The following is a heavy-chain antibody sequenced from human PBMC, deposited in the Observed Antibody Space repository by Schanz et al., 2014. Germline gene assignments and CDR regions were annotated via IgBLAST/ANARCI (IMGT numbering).Heavy chain of an antibody. J-gene: IGHJ4*02. CDR1: GFTFTTYA. CDR3: AKAGSGWSTAGYYY. Sequence: EVQLVESGGGVVRPGGSLRLSCAASGFTFTTYAMTWVRQAPGKGLEWVSNISPTGSSTYYADSVKGRFSISRENSKSILYLQMNSLRAEDTAVYYCAKAGSGWSTAGYYYWGQGTLVAVSS. V-gene: IGHV3-23*04. CDR2: ISPTGSST. D-gene: IGHD6-19*01.